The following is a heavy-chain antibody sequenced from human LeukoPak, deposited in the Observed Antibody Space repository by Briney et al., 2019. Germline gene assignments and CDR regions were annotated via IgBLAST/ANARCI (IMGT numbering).Heavy chain of an antibody. D-gene: IGHD5-24*01. CDR2: INHSGST. J-gene: IGHJ4*02. Sequence: SETLSLTCAVYGGSFSGYYWSWIRQPPGKGLEWIGEINHSGSTNYNPSLKSRVTISVDTFKNQFSLKLSSVTAADTAVYYCARGVRRIWLQFPYYFDYWGQGTLVTVSS. CDR3: ARGVRRIWLQFPYYFDY. CDR1: GGSFSGYY. V-gene: IGHV4-34*01.